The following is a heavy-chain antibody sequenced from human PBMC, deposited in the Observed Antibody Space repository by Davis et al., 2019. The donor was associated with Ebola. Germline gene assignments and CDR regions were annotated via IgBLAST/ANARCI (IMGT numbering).Heavy chain of an antibody. D-gene: IGHD3-10*01. Sequence: PGGSLRLSCAASGFSFSGYWMHWVRQAPGKGLLWVSRINSDGSSTSYADSVKGRFTISRDNAKNTLYLQMNSLRAEDTAVYYCAGEVWSSIDSWGQGTLVTVSS. CDR3: AGEVWSSIDS. CDR1: GFSFSGYW. J-gene: IGHJ4*02. CDR2: INSDGSST. V-gene: IGHV3-74*01.